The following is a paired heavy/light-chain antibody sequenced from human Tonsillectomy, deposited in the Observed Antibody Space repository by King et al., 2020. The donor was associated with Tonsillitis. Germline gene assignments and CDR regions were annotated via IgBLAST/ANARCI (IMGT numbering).Light chain of an antibody. CDR3: QQYNNYPLT. J-gene: IGKJ4*01. CDR2: AAS. V-gene: IGKV1-16*02. CDR1: QGIRNY. Sequence: DIQMTQSPSSLSASVGDSVTITCRASQGIRNYLAWFQVKPGKAPKSLIYAASTLQSGVPSKFSGSGSGTDFTLTISSLHPEDFATYYCQQYNNYPLTFGGGTKVEVK.
Heavy chain of an antibody. D-gene: IGHD3-10*01. Sequence: QVQLRESGPGLVKPSQTVSLTCTVSGDSMKSYSYYWNWIRKPAGKGLEWIGRIYTSVNTKYNPSLQSRVTMSIDTSKNEFSLTLNSVTAADTAVYYCATTDIAMLRGLDNWGQGTLVTVSS. J-gene: IGHJ4*02. CDR1: GDSMKSYSYY. CDR2: IYTSVNT. CDR3: ATTDIAMLRGLDN. V-gene: IGHV4-61*02.